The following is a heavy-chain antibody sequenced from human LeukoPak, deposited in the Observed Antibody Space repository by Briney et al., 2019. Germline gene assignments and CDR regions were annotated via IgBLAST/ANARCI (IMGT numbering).Heavy chain of an antibody. V-gene: IGHV4-59*01. Sequence: SETLSLTCTVSGGSISSYYWSWIRQPPGKGLEWIGYIYYSGSTNYNPSLKSRVTISVDTSKNQLSLKLSSVTAADTAVYYCARGEYHLLWGYYYYGMDVWGRGTTVTVSS. CDR2: IYYSGST. D-gene: IGHD2-2*01. CDR1: GGSISSYY. J-gene: IGHJ6*04. CDR3: ARGEYHLLWGYYYYGMDV.